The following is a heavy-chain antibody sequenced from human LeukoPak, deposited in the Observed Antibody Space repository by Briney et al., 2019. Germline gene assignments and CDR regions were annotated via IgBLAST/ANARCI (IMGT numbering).Heavy chain of an antibody. CDR1: GFTFDDYA. V-gene: IGHV3-9*01. D-gene: IGHD3-10*01. Sequence: GGSLRLSCAASGFTFDDYAMHWVRQAPGKGLEWVSGISWNSGSIGCADSVKGRFTISRDNAKNSLYLQMNSLRAEDAALYYCAKARIWFGELLPGEFDYWGQGTLVTVSS. CDR2: ISWNSGSI. CDR3: AKARIWFGELLPGEFDY. J-gene: IGHJ4*02.